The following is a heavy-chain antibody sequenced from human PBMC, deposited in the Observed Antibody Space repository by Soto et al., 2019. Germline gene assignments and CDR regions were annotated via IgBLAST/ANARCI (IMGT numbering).Heavy chain of an antibody. V-gene: IGHV3-11*06. CDR1: GFTFSDYY. D-gene: IGHD1-26*01. CDR3: ARLRVGVNWYFDL. J-gene: IGHJ2*01. Sequence: QMQLVESGGDLVKPGGSLRLSCDASGFTFSDYYMSWIRQVPGQGLEWLAFISSSGSYTKYSDTMRGRLTVSRDNGQNSLYLQMNSLRVDDTGVYYCARLRVGVNWYFDLWGRGTMVPVSA. CDR2: ISSSGSYT.